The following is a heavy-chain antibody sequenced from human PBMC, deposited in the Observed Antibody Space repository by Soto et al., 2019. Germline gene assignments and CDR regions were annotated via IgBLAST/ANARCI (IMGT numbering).Heavy chain of an antibody. CDR2: INHSGST. D-gene: IGHD3-3*01. CDR1: GGSFSGYY. V-gene: IGHV4-34*01. CDR3: AGGLRFLEWLLTSNWFDP. Sequence: PSETLSLTCAVYGGSFSGYYWSWIRQPPGKGLEWIGEINHSGSTNYNPSLKSRVTISVDTSKNQFSLKLSSVTAADTAVYYCAGGLRFLEWLLTSNWFDPWGQGTLVTVSS. J-gene: IGHJ5*02.